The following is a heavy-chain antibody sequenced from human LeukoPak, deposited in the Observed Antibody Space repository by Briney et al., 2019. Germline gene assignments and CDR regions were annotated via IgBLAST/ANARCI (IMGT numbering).Heavy chain of an antibody. J-gene: IGHJ4*02. D-gene: IGHD5-18*01. CDR2: IKQDGSEK. CDR1: GFTFSSYW. Sequence: PGGSLRLSCAASGFTFSSYWMSWVRQAPGKGLEWAANIKQDGSEKYYVDSVKGRFTISRDNAKNSLYLQMNSLRAEDTAVYYCAREGEAAMVSFALDYWGQGTLVTVSS. V-gene: IGHV3-7*01. CDR3: AREGEAAMVSFALDY.